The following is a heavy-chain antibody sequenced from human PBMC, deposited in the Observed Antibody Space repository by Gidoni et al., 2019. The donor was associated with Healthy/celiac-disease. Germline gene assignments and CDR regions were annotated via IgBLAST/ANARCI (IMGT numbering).Heavy chain of an antibody. V-gene: IGHV3-21*01. D-gene: IGHD1-1*01. Sequence: EVQLVESGGGLVKPGGSLSLSCAASGFTFSSYSMHWVRQAPGKGLEWVSSISSSSSYIYYADSVKGRFTISRDNAKNSLYLQMNSLRAEDTAVYYCARDPVVALEIPENNYYFDYWGQGTLVTVSS. CDR1: GFTFSSYS. CDR3: ARDPVVALEIPENNYYFDY. CDR2: ISSSSSYI. J-gene: IGHJ4*02.